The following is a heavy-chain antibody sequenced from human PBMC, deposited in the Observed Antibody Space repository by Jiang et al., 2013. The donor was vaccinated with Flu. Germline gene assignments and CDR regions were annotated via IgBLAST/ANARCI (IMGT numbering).Heavy chain of an antibody. Sequence: VQLVESGGGLVQPGGSLRLSCAASGFTFSSYAMSWVRQAPGKGLGWVSSISSSSSYIYYADSVKGRFTISRDNAKNSLYLQMNSLRAEDTAVYYCARESGGAVAGYKWFDPWGQGTPGHRLL. CDR1: GFTFSSYA. CDR2: ISSSSSYI. D-gene: IGHD6-19*01. V-gene: IGHV3-21*01. J-gene: IGHJ5*02. CDR3: ARESGGAVAGYKWFDP.